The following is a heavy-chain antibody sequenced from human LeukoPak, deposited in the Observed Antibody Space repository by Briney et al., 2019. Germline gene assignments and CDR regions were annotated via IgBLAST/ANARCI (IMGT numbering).Heavy chain of an antibody. Sequence: GGSLRLSCAASGFTFSTYGMHWVRQAPGKGLEWVAVISYDGSNEYYADSVKGRFTISRDNSKNTLYLQVSSLRAEDTAVYYCAKEFNRGLPDYWGQGTLVTVPS. CDR2: ISYDGSNE. J-gene: IGHJ4*02. D-gene: IGHD2-21*01. V-gene: IGHV3-30*18. CDR1: GFTFSTYG. CDR3: AKEFNRGLPDY.